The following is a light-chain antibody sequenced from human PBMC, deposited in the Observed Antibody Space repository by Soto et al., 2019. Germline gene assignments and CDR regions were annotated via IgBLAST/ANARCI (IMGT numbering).Light chain of an antibody. CDR1: EGIGDT. Sequence: ESVMTQSPATLYMSPGEGATLSCRAGEGIGDTLAWYQQKPGQTPRLLIYDTSIRATGVPARFSGSRSGAECTLTISSLQSEDFAVYYCQHYVTWPLTFGGGTKVDI. V-gene: IGKV3-15*01. J-gene: IGKJ4*01. CDR3: QHYVTWPLT. CDR2: DTS.